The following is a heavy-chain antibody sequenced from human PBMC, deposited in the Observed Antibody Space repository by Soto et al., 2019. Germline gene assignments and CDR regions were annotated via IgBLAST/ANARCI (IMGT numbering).Heavy chain of an antibody. J-gene: IGHJ5*02. CDR3: ARGGSGYSYGLRQYNWFDP. D-gene: IGHD5-18*01. Sequence: QVQLVQSGAEVNKPGSSVKVSCKASGGTFSSYAISWVRQAPGQGLEWMGVIIPIFGTANYAQKFQGRVTITADESTSTNYMELSSLKSEDTAVYYCARGGSGYSYGLRQYNWFDPWGQGTLVTVSS. CDR1: GGTFSSYA. CDR2: IIPIFGTA. V-gene: IGHV1-69*01.